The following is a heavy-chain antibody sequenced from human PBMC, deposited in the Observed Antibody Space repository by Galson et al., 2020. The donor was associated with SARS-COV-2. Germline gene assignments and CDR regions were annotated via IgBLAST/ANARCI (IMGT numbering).Heavy chain of an antibody. V-gene: IGHV3-7*03. CDR1: GFSFSDYW. CDR3: ARVGSSSWYFDY. J-gene: IGHJ4*02. CDR2: LKQDGNEK. D-gene: IGHD6-13*01. Sequence: GSLRLSCAASGFSFSDYWMTWVRQAPGKGLEWVANLKQDGNEKYYVDSVKGRFTISRDNAKNSLYLQMNSLRAEDTAVYYCARVGSSSWYFDYWGQGTLVTVSS.